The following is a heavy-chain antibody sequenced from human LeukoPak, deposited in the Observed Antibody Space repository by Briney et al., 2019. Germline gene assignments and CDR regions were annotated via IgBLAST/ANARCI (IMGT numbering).Heavy chain of an antibody. CDR1: GFTFSTYA. Sequence: GGSLRLSCAASGFTFSTYAMSWVRQAPGKGLEWVSSISGSSGSTYYADSVKGRFTISRDNSKNTLHLQMNSLRAEDTAVYYCATKRGYGDYVPYFFDYWGQGTLVTVSS. V-gene: IGHV3-23*01. CDR2: ISGSSGST. D-gene: IGHD4-17*01. CDR3: ATKRGYGDYVPYFFDY. J-gene: IGHJ4*02.